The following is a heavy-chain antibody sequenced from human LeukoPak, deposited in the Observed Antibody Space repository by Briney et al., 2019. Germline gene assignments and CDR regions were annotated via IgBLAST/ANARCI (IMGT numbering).Heavy chain of an antibody. J-gene: IGHJ4*02. CDR3: ARAYSGYEAFDY. CDR2: INPNSGGT. CDR1: GYTXTGYY. D-gene: IGHD5-12*01. Sequence: GASVKVSCKASGYTXTGYYIHGVRQAPGQGLEWMGWINPNSGGTNYAQEFQGRVTMTRDTSTTYMELSRLTSDDTAVYYCARAYSGYEAFDYWGQGTLVTVSS. V-gene: IGHV1-2*02.